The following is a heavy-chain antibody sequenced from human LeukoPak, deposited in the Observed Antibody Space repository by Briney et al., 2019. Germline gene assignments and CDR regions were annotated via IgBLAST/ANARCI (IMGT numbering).Heavy chain of an antibody. CDR1: GFTFSSYW. CDR3: ARDSTYTGSFHDAFDI. Sequence: GGSLRLSCAASGFTFSSYWMHWVRQAPGKGLEWVASIFSSSLYINYADSVKGRFTISRDNAENSLFLQMNSLRAEDTAVYYCARDSTYTGSFHDAFDIWGQGTMVIVSS. CDR2: IFSSSLYI. D-gene: IGHD1-26*01. V-gene: IGHV3-21*01. J-gene: IGHJ3*02.